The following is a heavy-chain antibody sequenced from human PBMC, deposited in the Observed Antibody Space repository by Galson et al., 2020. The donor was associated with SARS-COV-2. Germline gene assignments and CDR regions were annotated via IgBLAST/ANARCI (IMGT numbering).Heavy chain of an antibody. D-gene: IGHD3-10*01. CDR1: GFTFSSYA. J-gene: IGHJ4*02. V-gene: IGHV3-13*01. CDR3: VTGDYYGSGSYRPLDY. CDR2: IGTAGDT. Sequence: GESLKISCAASGFTFSSYAMHWVRQATGKGLEWVSAIGTAGDTYYPGSVQGRFTISRENAKNSLYLQMNSLRAGDTAVYYCVTGDYYGSGSYRPLDYGGQGTLVTVSS.